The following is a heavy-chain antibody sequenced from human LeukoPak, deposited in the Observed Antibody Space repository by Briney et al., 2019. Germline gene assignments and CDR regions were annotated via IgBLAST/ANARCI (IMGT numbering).Heavy chain of an antibody. CDR1: GFTFNSYG. Sequence: GGSLRLSCAASGFTFNSYGIHWVRQAPGKGLEWVAFIWYDGSNKYYADSVKGRFTISRDNSKSTLYLQMNSLRAEDTAVYYCARARTTRGFDYWGQGTLVTVSS. J-gene: IGHJ4*02. CDR2: IWYDGSNK. D-gene: IGHD4-17*01. V-gene: IGHV3-33*01. CDR3: ARARTTRGFDY.